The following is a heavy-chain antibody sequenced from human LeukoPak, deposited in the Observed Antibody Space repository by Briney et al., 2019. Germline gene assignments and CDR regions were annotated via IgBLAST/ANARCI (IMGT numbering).Heavy chain of an antibody. CDR2: ISSSGST. D-gene: IGHD3-3*01. Sequence: PSQTLSLTCTVSGDSISSGDYYWSWIRQPAGKGLEWIGRISSSGSTNYNPSLKSRVTISVDTSKNQFSLKLSSVTAADTAVYYCARGLFLVHWGQGTLVTVSS. J-gene: IGHJ4*02. CDR1: GDSISSGDYY. V-gene: IGHV4-61*02. CDR3: ARGLFLVH.